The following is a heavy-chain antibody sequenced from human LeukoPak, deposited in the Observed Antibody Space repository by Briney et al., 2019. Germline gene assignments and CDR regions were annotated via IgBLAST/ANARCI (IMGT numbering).Heavy chain of an antibody. Sequence: GGSLRLSCAASGFTFSNAWMSWVRQAPGKGLEWVGRIKSKGDGGTTDYAAPLKGRFTISRDDSKNTLYLQVNSLKIEDTALYYCTTAPAAFDIWGQGTMVTVSS. J-gene: IGHJ3*02. CDR3: TTAPAAFDI. V-gene: IGHV3-15*01. CDR1: GFTFSNAW. CDR2: IKSKGDGGTT.